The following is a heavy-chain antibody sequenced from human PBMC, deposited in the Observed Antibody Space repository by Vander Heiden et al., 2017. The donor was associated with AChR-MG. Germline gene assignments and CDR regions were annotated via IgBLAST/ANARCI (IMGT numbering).Heavy chain of an antibody. D-gene: IGHD3-22*01. Sequence: QLQLQESGPGLVKPSETLSLPCTVSGGPISSSSYYWGWVRQPPGKGLEWIGSIYYSGSTYYNPSLKSRVTISVDTSKNQFSLKLSSVTAADTAVYYCARPGVGDSSGLWNYWGQGTLVTVSS. J-gene: IGHJ4*02. CDR1: GGPISSSSYY. CDR3: ARPGVGDSSGLWNY. V-gene: IGHV4-39*01. CDR2: IYYSGST.